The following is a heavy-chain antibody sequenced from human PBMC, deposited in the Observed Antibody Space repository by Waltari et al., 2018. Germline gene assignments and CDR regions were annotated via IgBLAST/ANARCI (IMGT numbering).Heavy chain of an antibody. CDR3: ARDALGDYSNWFDP. V-gene: IGHV3-30*04. D-gene: IGHD4-17*01. J-gene: IGHJ5*02. CDR1: GFTFSRYA. Sequence: QVQLVASGGGVVRPGRSLRLSCTGSGFTFSRYAFHWIRQAPGKGVGWVAVISYDDNNSRYADSVKGRFNISRDNSKTTLYLQIVSLRDEDTAIYYCARDALGDYSNWFDPWGQGTRVTVSS. CDR2: ISYDDNNS.